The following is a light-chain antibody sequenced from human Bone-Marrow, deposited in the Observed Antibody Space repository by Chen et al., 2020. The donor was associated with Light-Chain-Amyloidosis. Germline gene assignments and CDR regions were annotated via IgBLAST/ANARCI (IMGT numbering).Light chain of an antibody. Sequence: SYELTQPPSVSVSPGHTASITCSGDKLGDKYVCWYQQKPGQSPVLVIYQDNKRPSGIPERLSGSNSGNTATLTISGTQTMDEADYYCQAWDTTSWVFGGGTTLTVL. CDR3: QAWDTTSWV. CDR1: KLGDKY. CDR2: QDN. V-gene: IGLV3-1*01. J-gene: IGLJ3*02.